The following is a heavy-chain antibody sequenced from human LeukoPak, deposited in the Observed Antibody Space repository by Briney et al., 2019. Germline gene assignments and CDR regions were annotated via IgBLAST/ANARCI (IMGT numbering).Heavy chain of an antibody. CDR2: MNPDSGNT. Sequence: ASVKVSCKASGYTFTSYDINWVRLATGQGLEYMGWMNPDSGNTGYAQKFQGRITMTSTTSMNTFYLEVSSLRSEDTAIYYCARTMVRGVPVGVDVWGQGTTVIVSS. CDR1: GYTFTSYD. D-gene: IGHD3-10*01. J-gene: IGHJ6*02. V-gene: IGHV1-8*01. CDR3: ARTMVRGVPVGVDV.